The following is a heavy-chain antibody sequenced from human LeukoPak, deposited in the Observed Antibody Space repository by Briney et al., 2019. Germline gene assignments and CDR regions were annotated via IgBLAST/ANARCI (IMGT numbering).Heavy chain of an antibody. CDR2: IKQDGSEK. J-gene: IGHJ5*02. CDR1: GFTFSNYW. V-gene: IGHV3-7*01. Sequence: GGSLRLSCAASGFTFSNYWMSWVRQAPGKGLEWVASIKQDGSEKYYVDSVKGRSTISRDNAKNSLFLQMNSLRAEDMAVYYCASVEYDYNPGSAWGQGTLVTVSS. CDR3: ASVEYDYNPGSA. D-gene: IGHD4-11*01.